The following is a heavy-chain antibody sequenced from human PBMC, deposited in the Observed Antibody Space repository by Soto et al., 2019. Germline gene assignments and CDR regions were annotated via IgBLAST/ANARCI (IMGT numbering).Heavy chain of an antibody. D-gene: IGHD1-26*01. Sequence: QLQLQESGPGLVKPSETLSLTCTVSGGSISSSSYYWGWIRQPPGKGLEWIGSIYYSGSTYYNPSLKSRVTISVDTSKNQFSLKLSSVTAADTAVYYCARHPRPHSGSYYKSGFDYWGQGTLVTVSS. CDR1: GGSISSSSYY. CDR2: IYYSGST. V-gene: IGHV4-39*01. CDR3: ARHPRPHSGSYYKSGFDY. J-gene: IGHJ4*02.